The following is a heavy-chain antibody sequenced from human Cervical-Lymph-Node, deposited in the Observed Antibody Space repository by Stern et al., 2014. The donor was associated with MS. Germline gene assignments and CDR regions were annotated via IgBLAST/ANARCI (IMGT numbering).Heavy chain of an antibody. J-gene: IGHJ6*02. V-gene: IGHV3-48*02. CDR2: ISSSGRTI. CDR1: GFAFGGYS. D-gene: IGHD2-8*02. CDR3: ARVVFGLDV. Sequence: EVHLVASGGGLVQPGGSLKLSCAASGFAFGGYSMNWVRQAPGTGREWVSHISSSGRTIYIADSVKGRFTVSRDNSNNSLFLQINSLRDEDTAVYYCARVVFGLDVWGPGTTVIVSS.